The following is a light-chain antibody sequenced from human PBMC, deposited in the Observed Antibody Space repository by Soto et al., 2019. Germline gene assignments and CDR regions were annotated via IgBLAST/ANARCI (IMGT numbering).Light chain of an antibody. CDR3: GTWDTALNTWV. Sequence: QSVLTQPPSVSAAPGQTVTISCSGSSSVGHESVSWYQSLPGTAPKLLIYDNYKRPSGIPDRFSGSQSGTSATLRITGLQTGDEADYYCGTWDTALNTWVFGGGTKLTVL. CDR1: SSVGHES. V-gene: IGLV1-51*01. J-gene: IGLJ3*02. CDR2: DNY.